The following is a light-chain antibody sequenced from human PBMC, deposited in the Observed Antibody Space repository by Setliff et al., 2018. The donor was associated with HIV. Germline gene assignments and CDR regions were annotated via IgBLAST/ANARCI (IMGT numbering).Light chain of an antibody. CDR1: GSVVGGYNY. CDR2: DVS. V-gene: IGLV2-14*03. J-gene: IGLJ1*01. Sequence: QSVLAQPASVSGSPGQPITISCAGTGSVVGGYNYVSWYQQHPGKAPKLMIYDVSNRPSGVSNRFSGSKSGHTASLTISGLQAEDEADYYCSSYTSSNTGVFGTGTKVTVL. CDR3: SSYTSSNTGV.